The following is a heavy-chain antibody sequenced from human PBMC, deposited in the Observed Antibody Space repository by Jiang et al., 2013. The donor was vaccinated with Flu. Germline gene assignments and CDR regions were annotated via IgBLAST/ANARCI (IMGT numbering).Heavy chain of an antibody. CDR3: ARRTYYYDSSGLISETDY. J-gene: IGHJ4*02. D-gene: IGHD3-22*01. CDR2: IYPGDSDT. Sequence: GAEVKKPGESLKISCKGSGYSFTSYWIGWVRQMPGKGLEWMGIIYPGDSDTRYSPSFQGQVTISADKSISTAYLQWSSLKASDTAMYYCARRTYYYDSSGLISETDYWGQGTLVTVSS. CDR1: GYSFTSYW. V-gene: IGHV5-51*01.